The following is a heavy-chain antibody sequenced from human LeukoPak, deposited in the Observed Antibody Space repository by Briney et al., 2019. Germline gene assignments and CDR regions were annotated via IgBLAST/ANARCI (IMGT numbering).Heavy chain of an antibody. D-gene: IGHD3-10*01. Sequence: PGGSLRLSCSASGFTFSSYAMHWVRQAPGKGLECVSAISSNGGSTYYADSVKGRFTISRDNSKNTLYLQMSSLRAEDTAVYYCVKFPPRVYWGQGTLVTVSS. V-gene: IGHV3-64D*09. J-gene: IGHJ4*02. CDR3: VKFPPRVY. CDR1: GFTFSSYA. CDR2: ISSNGGST.